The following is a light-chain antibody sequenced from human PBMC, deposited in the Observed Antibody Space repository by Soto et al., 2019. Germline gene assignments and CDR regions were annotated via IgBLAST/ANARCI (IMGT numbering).Light chain of an antibody. J-gene: IGLJ3*02. CDR1: ISDIGTYNY. CDR3: NSYTLRSTWV. CDR2: EVT. Sequence: QSALTQPASVSGSPGQSITISCSGTISDIGTYNYVSWYQHHPGKAPKLIIYEVTNRPSGVSNRFSGSKSGNTASLTISGLQAEDEADYYCNSYTLRSTWVFGGGTKLTV. V-gene: IGLV2-14*01.